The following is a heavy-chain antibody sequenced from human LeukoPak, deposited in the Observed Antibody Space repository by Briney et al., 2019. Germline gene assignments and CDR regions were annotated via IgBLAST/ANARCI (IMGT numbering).Heavy chain of an antibody. Sequence: SETLSLTRTVSGYSISSGYYWGWVRQPPGKGLGWVGSIYHSGSTYYNPSLKSRVTISVDTSKNQFSLKLSSVTAADTAVYYCARVFYGGNADFDYWGQGTLVTVSS. CDR1: GYSISSGYY. CDR2: IYHSGST. J-gene: IGHJ4*02. V-gene: IGHV4-38-2*02. CDR3: ARVFYGGNADFDY. D-gene: IGHD4-23*01.